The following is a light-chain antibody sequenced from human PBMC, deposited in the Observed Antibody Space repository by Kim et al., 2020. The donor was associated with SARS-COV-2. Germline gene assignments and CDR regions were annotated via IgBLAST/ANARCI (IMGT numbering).Light chain of an antibody. V-gene: IGKV3-20*01. CDR3: QQYGSSPGT. Sequence: SPGESATHSCRASQSVSSSYLAWYQQKPGQAPRLLIYGASSRATGIPDRFSGSGSGTDFTLTISRLEPEDFAVYYCQQYGSSPGTFGQGTKVDIK. J-gene: IGKJ1*01. CDR2: GAS. CDR1: QSVSSSY.